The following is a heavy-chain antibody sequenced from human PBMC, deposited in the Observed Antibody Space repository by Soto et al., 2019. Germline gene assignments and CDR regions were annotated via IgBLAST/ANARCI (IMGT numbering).Heavy chain of an antibody. V-gene: IGHV1-2*02. CDR3: ARGGTVVAVVPAAHFY. J-gene: IGHJ4*02. CDR2: INPNSGGT. Sequence: ASVKVSCKASGYTFTGYYMHWVRQAPGQGLEWMGWINPNSGGTNYAQKFQGRVTMTRDTSISTAYMELSRLRSDDTAVYYCARGGTVVAVVPAAHFYWGQGTLVTVSS. CDR1: GYTFTGYY. D-gene: IGHD2-2*01.